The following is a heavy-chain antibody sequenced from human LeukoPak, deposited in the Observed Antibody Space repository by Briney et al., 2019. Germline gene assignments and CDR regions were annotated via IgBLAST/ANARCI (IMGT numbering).Heavy chain of an antibody. D-gene: IGHD3-10*01. J-gene: IGHJ5*02. CDR2: TYTSGST. V-gene: IGHV4-4*07. Sequence: SETLSLACTVSGGSISSYYWSWIRQPAGKGLEWIGRTYTSGSTNYNPSLKSRVTMSVDTSKNQFSLKLSSVTAADTAVYYCARVSEGYYGSGSYYLWFDPWGQGTLVTVSS. CDR3: ARVSEGYYGSGSYYLWFDP. CDR1: GGSISSYY.